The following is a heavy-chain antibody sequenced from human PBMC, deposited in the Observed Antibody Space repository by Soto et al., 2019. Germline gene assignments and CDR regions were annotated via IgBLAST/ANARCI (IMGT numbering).Heavy chain of an antibody. CDR2: IKYSGTT. CDR1: GDSISRSASH. Sequence: SETLSLTCSVSGDSISRSASHWGWIRQPPGKGLEWIASIKYSGTTFYNPSLKSRVTLYVDTSKNQFSLKLSSVTAADTAVYYCARRYGYSFDYWGQGTLVTVSS. CDR3: ARRYGYSFDY. J-gene: IGHJ4*02. V-gene: IGHV4-39*01. D-gene: IGHD1-1*01.